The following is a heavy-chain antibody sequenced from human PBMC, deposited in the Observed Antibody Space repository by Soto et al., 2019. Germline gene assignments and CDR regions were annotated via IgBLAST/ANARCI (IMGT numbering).Heavy chain of an antibody. V-gene: IGHV2-5*02. CDR1: GFSLTTDRVG. Sequence: QITLKESGPPLVKPTQTLTLTCTFSGFSLTTDRVGVAWIRQPPGEALEWLAVIYWDDSKTYRPSLESRLTITKDTSKNQVALTMTNMDSLATATYYCAHAYGGRSLYWGQGTLVTVSS. CDR2: IYWDDSK. D-gene: IGHD1-26*01. J-gene: IGHJ4*02. CDR3: AHAYGGRSLY.